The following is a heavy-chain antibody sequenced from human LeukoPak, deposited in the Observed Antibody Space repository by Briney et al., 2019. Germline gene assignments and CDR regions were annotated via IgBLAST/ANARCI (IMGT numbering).Heavy chain of an antibody. Sequence: SETLPLTCTVSGGSISPSSYSWGWNRQPPGKGLEWIGSSYYNGRTYYNPSLKSRVTISVDTSKKQFSLNLSSVTAADTAVYYCARLEGARGRYWGQGTLVTVSS. CDR3: ARLEGARGRY. CDR2: SYYNGRT. CDR1: GGSISPSSYS. D-gene: IGHD1-26*01. V-gene: IGHV4-39*01. J-gene: IGHJ4*02.